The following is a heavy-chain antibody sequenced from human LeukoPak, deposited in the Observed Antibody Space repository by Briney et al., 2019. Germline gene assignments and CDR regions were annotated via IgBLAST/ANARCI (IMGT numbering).Heavy chain of an antibody. CDR3: ARAPGRSYGLYWVDP. D-gene: IGHD3-10*01. Sequence: GGSLRLSCAASGFTFSSYAMSWVRQAPGKGLEWVSAISGSGGSTYYADSAKGRFTISRDNAKNSLYLQMNSLRAEDTAVYYCARAPGRSYGLYWVDPWGQGTLVTVSS. CDR2: ISGSGGST. J-gene: IGHJ5*02. CDR1: GFTFSSYA. V-gene: IGHV3-23*01.